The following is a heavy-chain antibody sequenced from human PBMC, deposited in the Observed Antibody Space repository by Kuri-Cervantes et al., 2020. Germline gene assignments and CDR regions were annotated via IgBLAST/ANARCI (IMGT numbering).Heavy chain of an antibody. CDR2: ISRNTGIR. V-gene: IGHV3-9*01. D-gene: IGHD5-18*01. Sequence: SLKISCAASGFTFDDYAMYWVRQAPGKGLEWVSGISRNTGIRGYADSVKGRFTISRDNAKNSLYLQMNSLRAEDTAVYYCAREDSYGGYYFDYWGQGTLVTVSS. CDR1: GFTFDDYA. J-gene: IGHJ4*02. CDR3: AREDSYGGYYFDY.